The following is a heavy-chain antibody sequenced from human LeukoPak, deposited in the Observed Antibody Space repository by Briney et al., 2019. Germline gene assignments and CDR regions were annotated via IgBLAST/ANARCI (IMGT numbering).Heavy chain of an antibody. Sequence: GRSLRLSCAASGFTFSSYGMHWVRQAPGKGLEWVAVISYDGSNKYYADSVKGRFTISRDNSKNTLYLQMNSLRVEDTAVYYCAKDTTGATNYWGQGTLVTVSS. CDR1: GFTFSSYG. V-gene: IGHV3-30*18. D-gene: IGHD1-26*01. CDR3: AKDTTGATNY. J-gene: IGHJ4*02. CDR2: ISYDGSNK.